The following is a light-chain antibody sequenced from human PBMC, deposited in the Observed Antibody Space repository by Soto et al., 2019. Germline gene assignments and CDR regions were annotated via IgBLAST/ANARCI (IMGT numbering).Light chain of an antibody. CDR3: QQRSNWQGAT. CDR1: QSVSSY. J-gene: IGKJ4*01. V-gene: IGKV3-11*01. Sequence: IVVTKYAAALSLSPRERADLSCIVSQSVSSYLAWYQQNPSQAPRLLIYDASNRATGIPAMFSGSGSRTDFTLSISSLEPEDFAVYYCQQRSNWQGATFCGRTTV. CDR2: DAS.